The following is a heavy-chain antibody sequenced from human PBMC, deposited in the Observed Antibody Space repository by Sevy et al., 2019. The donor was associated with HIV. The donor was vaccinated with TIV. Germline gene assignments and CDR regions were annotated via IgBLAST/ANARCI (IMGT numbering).Heavy chain of an antibody. CDR1: GFTFSDHY. J-gene: IGHJ4*02. V-gene: IGHV3-72*01. CDR2: TRNKADSYTK. D-gene: IGHD6-13*01. CDR3: ATHAGLAAAGRGFDY. Sequence: GGSLRLSCAASGFTFSDHYMEWVRQAPGKGLEWVGRTRNKADSYTKEYAASVKGRFTISRDDSKNSLYLQMNSLKTADTAVYYCATHAGLAAAGRGFDYWGQGTLVTVSS.